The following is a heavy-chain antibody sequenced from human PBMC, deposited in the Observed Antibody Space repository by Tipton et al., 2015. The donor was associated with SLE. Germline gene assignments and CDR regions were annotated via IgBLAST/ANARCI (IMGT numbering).Heavy chain of an antibody. CDR2: IKEDGSET. J-gene: IGHJ4*02. V-gene: IGHV3-7*01. D-gene: IGHD3-3*01. CDR3: ASHSPYNFWSGYFGY. Sequence: SLILSCAASGVTFSNYWMSWVRQAPGKGLEWVANIKEDGSETYYVDSVKGRFTISRDNAKSSLYLQVNSLRAEDTAVYYCASHSPYNFWSGYFGYWGQGTLVTVSS. CDR1: GVTFSNYW.